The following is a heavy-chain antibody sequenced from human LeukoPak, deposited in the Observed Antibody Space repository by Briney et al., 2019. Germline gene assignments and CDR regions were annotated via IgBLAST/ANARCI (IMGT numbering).Heavy chain of an antibody. CDR2: IYPDDSDT. CDR3: ARSGRLGYCSGGSCFRWDY. Sequence: GESLKISCKVSGYSFTNYWIGWMRQMPGKGLEWMGIIYPDDSDTKYSPSFQGQVTISADKSISTAYLQWSSLKASDTAMYYCARSGRLGYCSGGSCFRWDYWGQGTLVTVSS. J-gene: IGHJ4*02. CDR1: GYSFTNYW. V-gene: IGHV5-51*01. D-gene: IGHD2-15*01.